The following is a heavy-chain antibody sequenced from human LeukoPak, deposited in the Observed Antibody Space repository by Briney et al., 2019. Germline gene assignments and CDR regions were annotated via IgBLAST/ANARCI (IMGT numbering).Heavy chain of an antibody. Sequence: SETLSLTCSVSGDSISGYYWTWIRQPPGKGLEWIGYIYYSGSTNYNPSLQSRVTISLDTSKNQFSLKLSSVTAADTAVYYCARVGGTNYYYYGMDVWGQGTTVTVSS. D-gene: IGHD1-26*01. CDR1: GDSISGYY. CDR3: ARVGGTNYYYYGMDV. J-gene: IGHJ6*02. V-gene: IGHV4-59*01. CDR2: IYYSGST.